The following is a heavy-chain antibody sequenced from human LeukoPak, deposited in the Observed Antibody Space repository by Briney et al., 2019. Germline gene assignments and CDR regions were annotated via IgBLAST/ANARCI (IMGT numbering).Heavy chain of an antibody. J-gene: IGHJ4*02. D-gene: IGHD6-13*01. CDR2: IYYSGST. CDR3: ARDSSIGSWYPFDY. CDR1: GGSISSSSYY. Sequence: PETLSLTCTVSGGSISSSSYYWGWIRQPPGKGLEWIGSIYYSGSTYYNPSLKSRVTISVDTSKNQFSLKLSSVTAADTAVYYCARDSSIGSWYPFDYWGQGTLVTVSS. V-gene: IGHV4-39*07.